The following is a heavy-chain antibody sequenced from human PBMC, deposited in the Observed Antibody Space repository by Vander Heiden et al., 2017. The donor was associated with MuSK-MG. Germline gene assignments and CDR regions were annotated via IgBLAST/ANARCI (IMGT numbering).Heavy chain of an antibody. J-gene: IGHJ4*02. CDR2: IRSSGTGV. CDR3: ASLRYCSGGKCYGSGY. CDR1: GFSFSTYT. Sequence: EVQLVESGGGLVKPGGSLRLSCAASGFSFSTYTMNWVRQAPGKGLEWVSSIRSSGTGVYYADSVKGRFTISRDDAKDSLYLQMNSLRDEDTALYYCASLRYCSGGKCYGSGYWGQGNLVTVSS. V-gene: IGHV3-21*01. D-gene: IGHD2-15*01.